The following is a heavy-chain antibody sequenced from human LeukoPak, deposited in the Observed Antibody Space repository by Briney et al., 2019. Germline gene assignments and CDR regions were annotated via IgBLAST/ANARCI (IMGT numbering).Heavy chain of an antibody. V-gene: IGHV3-33*01. CDR1: GFIFSCCG. CDR3: ARNNGMDV. J-gene: IGHJ6*02. Sequence: GGSLRLSCAASGFIFSCCGLHWVRQAPGKGLEWVAVIWADGSNKYYADSVKGRFTISRDNSKNTLYLQMNSLRAEDTALYHCARNNGMDVWGQGTTVIVSS. CDR2: IWADGSNK.